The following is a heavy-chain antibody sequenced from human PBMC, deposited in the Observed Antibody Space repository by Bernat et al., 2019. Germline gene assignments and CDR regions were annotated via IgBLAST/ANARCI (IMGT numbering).Heavy chain of an antibody. CDR3: ARDLGGGDSGYDILDY. CDR1: GFTFSSYA. CDR2: ISYDGSNK. D-gene: IGHD5-12*01. J-gene: IGHJ4*02. Sequence: QVQLVESGGGVVQPGRSLRLSCAASGFTFSSYAMHWVRQAPGKGLEWVAVISYDGSNKYYADSVKGRFTISRDNSKNTLYLQMNSLRAEDTAVYYCARDLGGGDSGYDILDYWGQGTLVTVSS. V-gene: IGHV3-30-3*01.